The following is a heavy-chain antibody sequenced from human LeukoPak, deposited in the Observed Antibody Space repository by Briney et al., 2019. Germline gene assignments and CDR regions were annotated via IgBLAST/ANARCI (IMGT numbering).Heavy chain of an antibody. Sequence: ASVKVSCKASGYSFIDNYMHWVRQAPGQGLEWMGWIDPNSGGANYAQKFQGRVTMTRDTSISTAYMELSILKSDDTAVFYCARVGGGDSYSSGWDFDYWGQGTLVTVSS. CDR1: GYSFIDNY. D-gene: IGHD6-19*01. V-gene: IGHV1-2*02. J-gene: IGHJ4*02. CDR3: ARVGGGDSYSSGWDFDY. CDR2: IDPNSGGA.